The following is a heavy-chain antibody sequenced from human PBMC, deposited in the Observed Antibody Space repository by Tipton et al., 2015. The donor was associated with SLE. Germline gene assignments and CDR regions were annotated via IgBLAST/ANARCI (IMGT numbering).Heavy chain of an antibody. D-gene: IGHD4-17*01. CDR2: IRGSGGST. CDR1: GLTFSSYA. Sequence: SLRLSCAASGLTFSSYAMSWVRQAPGKGLEWFSAIRGSGGSTYYADSVKGRFTISRDNSKNTLYLQMNSLSADDTAVYYCAKGDYGVAPFLVPFDIWGQWAVDTFSS. J-gene: IGHJ3*02. V-gene: IGHV3-23*01. CDR3: AKGDYGVAPFLVPFDI.